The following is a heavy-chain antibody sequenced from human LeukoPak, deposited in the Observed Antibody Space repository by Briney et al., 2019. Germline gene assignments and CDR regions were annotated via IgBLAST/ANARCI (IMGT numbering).Heavy chain of an antibody. Sequence: PGGSLRLSCAASGFTFSSNYMSWVRQAPGKGLEWVSVIYSGGSTYYADSVKGRFTISRDNSKNTLYLQMNSLRAEDTAVYYCASGQLERLYYYYGMDVWGQGTTVTVSS. CDR2: IYSGGST. CDR1: GFTFSSNY. CDR3: ASGQLERLYYYYGMDV. V-gene: IGHV3-53*01. D-gene: IGHD1-1*01. J-gene: IGHJ6*02.